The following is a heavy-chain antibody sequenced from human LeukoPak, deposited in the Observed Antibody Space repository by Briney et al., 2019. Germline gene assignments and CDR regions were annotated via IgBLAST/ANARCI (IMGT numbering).Heavy chain of an antibody. Sequence: PGGSLRLSCAASGFSFSTYGIHWVRQAPGKGLEWVAVMWYDGSKDYYADSVKGRLTISRETSKNTLYLQMNNLRAEDTAVYYCAKDRETYEYTFDYWGQGTLVTVSS. V-gene: IGHV3-33*06. CDR1: GFSFSTYG. D-gene: IGHD3-16*01. CDR2: MWYDGSKD. J-gene: IGHJ4*02. CDR3: AKDRETYEYTFDY.